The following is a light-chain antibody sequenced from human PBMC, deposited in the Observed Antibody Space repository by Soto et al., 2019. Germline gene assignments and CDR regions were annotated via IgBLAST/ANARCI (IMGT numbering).Light chain of an antibody. CDR3: QQYGSPPQT. J-gene: IGKJ1*01. V-gene: IGKV3-11*01. CDR1: QSVSSY. CDR2: DAS. Sequence: IRLTHSPATLSLSPGERATLSCRASQSVSSYLAWYQQKPGQAPRLLIYDASNRATGIPARFSGSGSGTDFALTISRLEPEDFAVYYCQQYGSPPQTFGQGPRW.